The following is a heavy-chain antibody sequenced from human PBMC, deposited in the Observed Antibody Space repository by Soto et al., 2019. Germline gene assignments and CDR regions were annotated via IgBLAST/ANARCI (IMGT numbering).Heavy chain of an antibody. V-gene: IGHV1-2*04. CDR2: INPNSGGT. CDR1: GYTFTGYY. J-gene: IGHJ3*02. CDR3: ARYGRYCISTSCYRNDAFNI. Sequence: QVQLVQSGAEVKKPGASVKVSCKASGYTFTGYYMHWVRQAPGQGLEWMGWINPNSGGTNYAQKFQGWVTMTRDTSIRTAYMELSRLRSDDTAMYYCARYGRYCISTSCYRNDAFNIWGQGTMVTVSS. D-gene: IGHD2-2*01.